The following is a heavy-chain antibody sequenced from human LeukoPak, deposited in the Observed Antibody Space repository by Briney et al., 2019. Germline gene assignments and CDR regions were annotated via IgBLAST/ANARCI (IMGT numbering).Heavy chain of an antibody. Sequence: PGRSLRLSCAASGFTFSSYGMHWVRQAPGKGLEWVAVIWYDGSNKYYADSVKGRFTISRDNSKNSLYLQMNSLRAEDTAVYYCARLAARLIDYWGQGTLVTVSS. D-gene: IGHD6-6*01. CDR1: GFTFSSYG. J-gene: IGHJ4*02. CDR3: ARLAARLIDY. V-gene: IGHV3-33*01. CDR2: IWYDGSNK.